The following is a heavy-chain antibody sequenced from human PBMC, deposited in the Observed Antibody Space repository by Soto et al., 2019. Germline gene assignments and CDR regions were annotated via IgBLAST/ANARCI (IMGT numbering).Heavy chain of an antibody. CDR3: SNNWQHYC. CDR1: GFTFGTYA. J-gene: IGHJ4*02. V-gene: IGHV3-23*01. CDR2: IGGGGGST. Sequence: EVQLLESGGALVQPGGSLRLACAASGFTFGTYAMSWVRLGPGKGLEWVATIGGGGGSTFYADSVKGRFTIARDNSENTLYMQMDRLSAEDTAVYYWSNNWQHYCWGQGALVTVSS. D-gene: IGHD1-1*01.